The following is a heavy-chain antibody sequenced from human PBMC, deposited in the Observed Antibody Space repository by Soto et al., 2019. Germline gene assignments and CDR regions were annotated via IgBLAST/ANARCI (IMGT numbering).Heavy chain of an antibody. CDR1: GFTFSSYA. V-gene: IGHV3-30-3*01. J-gene: IGHJ4*02. CDR3: ARGGAQQQLDKPFDY. CDR2: ISYDGSNK. Sequence: QVQLVESGGGVVQPGRSLRLSCAASGFTFSSYAMHWVRQAPGKGLEWVAVISYDGSNKYYADSVKGRFTISRDNSKNTLYLQMNSLRAEDTAVYYCARGGAQQQLDKPFDYWGQGTLVTVSS. D-gene: IGHD6-13*01.